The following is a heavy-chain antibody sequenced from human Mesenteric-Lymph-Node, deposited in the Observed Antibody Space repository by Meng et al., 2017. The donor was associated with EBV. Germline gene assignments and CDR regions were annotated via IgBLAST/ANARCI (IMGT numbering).Heavy chain of an antibody. J-gene: IGHJ4*02. V-gene: IGHV4-39*07. CDR2: IYYSGST. Sequence: QLQLQESGPGLVXXXXXLXLTCTVSGGSISSSSYYWGWIRQPPGKGLEWIGSIYYSGSTYYNPSLKSRVTISVDTSKNQFSLKLSSVTAADTAVYYCARASYYYGFDYWGQGTLVTVSS. CDR1: GGSISSSSYY. D-gene: IGHD3-10*01. CDR3: ARASYYYGFDY.